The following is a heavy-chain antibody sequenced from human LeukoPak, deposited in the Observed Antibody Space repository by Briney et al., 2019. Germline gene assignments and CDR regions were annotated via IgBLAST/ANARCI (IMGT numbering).Heavy chain of an antibody. D-gene: IGHD3-3*01. V-gene: IGHV1-2*02. CDR3: ARDLRFLEWLSVSMDV. J-gene: IGHJ6*02. CDR2: INPNSGGT. Sequence: GASVKVSCKASGYTFTGYYTHWVRQAPGQGLEWMGWINPNSGGTNYAQKFQGRVTMTRDTSISTAYMELSRLRSDDTAVYYCARDLRFLEWLSVSMDVWGQGTTVTVSS. CDR1: GYTFTGYY.